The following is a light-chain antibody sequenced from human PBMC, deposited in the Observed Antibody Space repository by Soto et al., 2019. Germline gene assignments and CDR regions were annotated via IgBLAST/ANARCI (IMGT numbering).Light chain of an antibody. CDR2: AAS. J-gene: IGKJ1*01. Sequence: DIQMTQSPSSLSASVGDRVTITCRASQSISSYLNWYQQKPGKAPKLLIYAASSLQSGVPSRFSGSGSGTDFTLTISSLQPEDFATYYCQQSYSTSSFGHGTKVDIK. V-gene: IGKV1-39*01. CDR1: QSISSY. CDR3: QQSYSTSS.